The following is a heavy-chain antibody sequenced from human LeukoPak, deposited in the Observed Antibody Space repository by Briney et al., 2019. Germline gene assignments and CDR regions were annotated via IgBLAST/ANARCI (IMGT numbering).Heavy chain of an antibody. D-gene: IGHD5-18*01. Sequence: GGSLRLSCSASGFAFSVSAVLWLRQASGNGLEWVGRIRSKANSYATAYAASVNGRFTISRDDSKNTAYLQMNSLKTEDTAVYYCTRRVDIAMVEGIDFDYWGQGTLVTVSS. J-gene: IGHJ4*02. V-gene: IGHV3-73*01. CDR2: IRSKANSYAT. CDR1: GFAFSVSA. CDR3: TRRVDIAMVEGIDFDY.